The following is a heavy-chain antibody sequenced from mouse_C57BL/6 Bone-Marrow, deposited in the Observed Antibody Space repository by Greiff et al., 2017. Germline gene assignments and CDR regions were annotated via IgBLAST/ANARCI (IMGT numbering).Heavy chain of an antibody. CDR3: ARRGIYYGSAYAMDY. CDR2: ISNGGGST. J-gene: IGHJ4*01. Sequence: DVQLQESGGGLVQPGGSLKLSCAASGFTFSDYYMYWVRQTPEKRLEWVAYISNGGGSTYYPDTVKGRFTISRDNAKNTLYLQMSRLKSEDTAMYYCARRGIYYGSAYAMDYWGQGTSVTVSS. CDR1: GFTFSDYY. D-gene: IGHD1-1*01. V-gene: IGHV5-12*01.